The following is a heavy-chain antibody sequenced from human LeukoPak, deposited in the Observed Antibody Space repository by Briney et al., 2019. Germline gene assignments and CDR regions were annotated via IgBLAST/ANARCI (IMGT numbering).Heavy chain of an antibody. J-gene: IGHJ4*02. CDR2: ISGSGGST. CDR1: GFTFNNYA. D-gene: IGHD3-16*02. V-gene: IGHV3-23*01. CDR3: AKESTIFGGVIVTAYYFDY. Sequence: HPGGSLRLSCAASGFTFNNYAMSWVRQAPGMRLEWVSAISGSGGSTYYADSVKGRFTISRDNSKNTLYLQMNSLRAEDTAVYYCAKESTIFGGVIVTAYYFDYWGQGTLVTVSS.